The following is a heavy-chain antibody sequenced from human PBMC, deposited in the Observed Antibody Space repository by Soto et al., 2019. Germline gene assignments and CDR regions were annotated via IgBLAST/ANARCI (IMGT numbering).Heavy chain of an antibody. CDR2: IIPIFGTA. D-gene: IGHD3-22*01. J-gene: IGHJ6*02. V-gene: IGHV1-69*01. CDR1: GGTFSSYA. Sequence: KVTWRASGGTFSSYAISWVRQAPGQGLEWMGGIIPIFGTANYAQKFQGRVTITADESASTAYMELSSLRSEDTAVYYCARERYYDSSGSPTYYYYGMDVWGQGTTVTVSS. CDR3: ARERYYDSSGSPTYYYYGMDV.